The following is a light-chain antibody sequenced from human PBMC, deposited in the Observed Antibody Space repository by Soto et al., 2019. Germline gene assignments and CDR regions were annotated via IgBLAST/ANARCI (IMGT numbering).Light chain of an antibody. Sequence: QSALTQTASVSGSPGQSITISCTGTSSDVGSYNLVSWYQQHPGKAPKLMIYEGSKRPSGVSNRFSGSKSGNTASLTISGLQAEDEADYYCCSYAGSRRVFGGGTKLTVL. CDR1: SSDVGSYNL. V-gene: IGLV2-23*01. CDR3: CSYAGSRRV. CDR2: EGS. J-gene: IGLJ2*01.